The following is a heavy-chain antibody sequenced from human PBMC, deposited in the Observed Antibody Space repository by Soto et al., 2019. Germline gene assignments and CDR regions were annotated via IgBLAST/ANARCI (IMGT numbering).Heavy chain of an antibody. CDR3: ATTDYYGSGPDDY. CDR1: GYTFTNYY. V-gene: IGHV1-46*01. D-gene: IGHD3-10*01. J-gene: IGHJ4*02. CDR2: VNPTAGTA. Sequence: QVQLVQSGAEVKKPGASVKVSCKASGYTFTNYYMQWVRQAPGQGLEWMGIVNPTAGTATYAQRCQGRVTMTRDTSTSTVYLELSSLKPEDTAFYYCATTDYYGSGPDDYWGQGTLVTVSS.